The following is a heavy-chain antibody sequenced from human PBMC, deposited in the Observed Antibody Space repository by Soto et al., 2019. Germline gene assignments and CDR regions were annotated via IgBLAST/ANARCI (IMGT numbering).Heavy chain of an antibody. CDR1: GFTFSNYA. CDR3: TKNYYFDS. CDR2: INIVGGAT. J-gene: IGHJ4*02. Sequence: EVQLLESGGGLVQPGGSLRLSCAASGFTFSNYAMSWVRQAPGKALEWVSSINIVGGATNYADSVRGRFTMSRDDSRNTVFLQRNSLRAEDTAVYYCTKNYYFDSWGQGTLVTVSS. V-gene: IGHV3-23*01.